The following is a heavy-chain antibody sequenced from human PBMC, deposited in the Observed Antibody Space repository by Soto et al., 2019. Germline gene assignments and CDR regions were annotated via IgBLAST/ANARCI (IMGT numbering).Heavy chain of an antibody. J-gene: IGHJ6*02. D-gene: IGHD2-2*01. V-gene: IGHV5-10-1*01. CDR2: IDPSDSYT. CDR1: GYSFTSYW. CDR3: ATGHIYCSSTSCSNWYYYGMDV. Sequence: GESLKISCQGSGYSFTSYWISWVRQMPGKCLEWMCRIDPSDSYTNYSPSFQGHVTISADKSISTAYLQWSSLKASDTAMYYCATGHIYCSSTSCSNWYYYGMDVWGQGTTVTVSS.